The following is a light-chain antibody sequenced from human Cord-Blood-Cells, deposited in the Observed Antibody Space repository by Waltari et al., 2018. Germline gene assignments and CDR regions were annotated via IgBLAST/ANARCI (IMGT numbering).Light chain of an antibody. CDR2: EGS. CDR3: CSYAGSSTWV. Sequence: QSALNQPASVSGSPGQSITISCTGTSSDVGSYNLVSWYQQHPGKAPKLMIYEGSKRPSGVSNCFSGSKSGNTASLTISGLQAEDEADYYCCSYAGSSTWVFGGGTKLTVL. J-gene: IGLJ3*02. CDR1: SSDVGSYNL. V-gene: IGLV2-23*01.